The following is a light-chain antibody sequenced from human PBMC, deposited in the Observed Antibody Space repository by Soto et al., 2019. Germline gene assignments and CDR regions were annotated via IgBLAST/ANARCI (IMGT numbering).Light chain of an antibody. J-gene: IGKJ5*01. CDR2: DTS. CDR3: QQRSNWRIT. CDR1: QSVSSS. Sequence: EIVLTQSPATLSLSPGERATLAFRASQSVSSSLAWYQQKPGQAPRLLISDTSNRATGIPARFSGSGSGTDFTLTISSLEPEDFAVYYCQQRSNWRITFGQGTRLEIK. V-gene: IGKV3-11*01.